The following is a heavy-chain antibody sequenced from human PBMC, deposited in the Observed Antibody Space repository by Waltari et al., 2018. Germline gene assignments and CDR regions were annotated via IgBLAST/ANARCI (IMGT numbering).Heavy chain of an antibody. CDR1: GYTLTELS. V-gene: IGHV1-24*01. J-gene: IGHJ3*02. CDR2: FDPEDGET. CDR3: ARVDPYSGSPEDAFDI. D-gene: IGHD1-26*01. Sequence: QVQLVQSGAEVTKPGASVKVSCQVSGYTLTELSMHWVRQAPGKGLEWMGGFDPEDGETIYAQKFQGRVTITTDESTSTAYMELSSLRSEDTAVYYCARVDPYSGSPEDAFDIWGQGTMVTVSS.